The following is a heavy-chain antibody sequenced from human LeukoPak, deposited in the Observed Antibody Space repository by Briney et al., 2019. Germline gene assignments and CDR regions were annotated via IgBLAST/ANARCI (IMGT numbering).Heavy chain of an antibody. D-gene: IGHD6-13*01. Sequence: GGSLRLSCAASGFTFSIYPMPWVRQAPGKGLESVSAISGDGGSTYYANSVKGRFTISRDNSKNTLYLQMGSLRDEDMGVYYCAREGPPGSSWFVYWGQGTLVTVSS. CDR3: AREGPPGSSWFVY. J-gene: IGHJ4*02. V-gene: IGHV3-64*01. CDR2: ISGDGGST. CDR1: GFTFSIYP.